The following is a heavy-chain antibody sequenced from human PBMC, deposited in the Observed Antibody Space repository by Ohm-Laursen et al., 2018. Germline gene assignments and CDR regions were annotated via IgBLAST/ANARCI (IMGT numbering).Heavy chain of an antibody. CDR1: GFTFSSYA. J-gene: IGHJ6*02. D-gene: IGHD6-13*01. V-gene: IGHV3-9*01. CDR3: AKDMRVGSSWPAGYYYYYGMDV. CDR2: ISWNSGSI. Sequence: SLRLSCTASGFTFSSYAMHWVRQAPGKGLEWVSGISWNSGSIGYADSVKGRFTISRDNAKNSLYLQMNSLRAEDTALYYCAKDMRVGSSWPAGYYYYYGMDVWGQGTTVTVSS.